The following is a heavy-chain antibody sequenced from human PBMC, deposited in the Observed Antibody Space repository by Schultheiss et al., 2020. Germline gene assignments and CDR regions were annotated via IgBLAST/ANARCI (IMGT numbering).Heavy chain of an antibody. CDR1: GFTFSSYG. CDR3: ARDYTIFGAVYGMDV. J-gene: IGHJ6*02. V-gene: IGHV3-53*01. D-gene: IGHD3-3*01. Sequence: GGSLRLSCAASGFTFSSYGMHWVRQAPGKGLEWVSVIYSGGSTYYADSVKGRFTISRDNSKNTLYLQMNSLRAEDTAVYYCARDYTIFGAVYGMDVWGQGTTVTVSS. CDR2: IYSGGST.